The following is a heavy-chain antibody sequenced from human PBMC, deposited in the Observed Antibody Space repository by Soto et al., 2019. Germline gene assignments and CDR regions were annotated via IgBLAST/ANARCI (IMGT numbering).Heavy chain of an antibody. Sequence: QITLNESGPTVVRPTETLTLTCRFSGFSLTTSGVGVGWIRQSPGKAPEWLALIYWDDDKRYSASLKSRLTITKDTSKNQVVLTVSDLDPTDTATYSCAHRVLRTVFGLVTTTAIYFEFWGQGTPVAVSS. J-gene: IGHJ4*02. D-gene: IGHD3-3*01. V-gene: IGHV2-5*02. CDR1: GFSLTTSGVG. CDR2: IYWDDDK. CDR3: AHRVLRTVFGLVTTTAIYFEF.